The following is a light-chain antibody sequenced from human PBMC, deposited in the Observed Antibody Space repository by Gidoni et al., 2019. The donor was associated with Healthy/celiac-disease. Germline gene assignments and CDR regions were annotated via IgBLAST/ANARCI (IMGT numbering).Light chain of an antibody. CDR3: QQRSNWPLIT. Sequence: EIVLTQSPATLSLSQGERANLACWASQSVSSYLAWYQQKPGQVPRLLIYDSSNRATGIPARFSGSGSGTDFTLTISSLEPEDFAVYYCQQRSNWPLITFGQXTRLEIK. V-gene: IGKV3-11*01. CDR2: DSS. CDR1: QSVSSY. J-gene: IGKJ5*01.